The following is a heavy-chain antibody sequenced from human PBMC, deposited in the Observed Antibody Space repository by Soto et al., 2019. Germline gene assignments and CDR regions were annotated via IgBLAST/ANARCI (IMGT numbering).Heavy chain of an antibody. V-gene: IGHV1-18*01. CDR2: INSYNGNT. D-gene: IGHD2-15*01. J-gene: IGHJ4*02. CDR3: TRDNSANDY. Sequence: SVQVSSKASGGTLGRYAISWVRHAPGQGLEWMGWINSYNGNTKYAQRFQGRLTMTTDTSTSTSYMELRSLRSYDTAVYECTRDNSANDYWVQRTPVTGFS. CDR1: GGTLGRYA.